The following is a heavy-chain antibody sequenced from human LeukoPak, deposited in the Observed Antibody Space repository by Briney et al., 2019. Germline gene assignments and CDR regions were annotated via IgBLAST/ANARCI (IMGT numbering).Heavy chain of an antibody. V-gene: IGHV1-18*01. CDR3: AREESIGSYQFLHDN. CDR1: GYTFINYS. Sequence: ASVKVSCTASGYTFINYSISWVRQAPGQGLEWMGWISPYNGNTKYLQKFQGRVTMITDTSTSTAYMEVRSLRSDDTAVYYCAREESIGSYQFLHDNWGQGTLVTVSS. CDR2: ISPYNGNT. D-gene: IGHD1-26*01. J-gene: IGHJ4*02.